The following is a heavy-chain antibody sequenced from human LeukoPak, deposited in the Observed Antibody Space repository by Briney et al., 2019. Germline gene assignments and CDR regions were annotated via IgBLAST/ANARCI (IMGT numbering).Heavy chain of an antibody. Sequence: GGSLRLSCAASGFTFSTYAMHWVRQAPGKGLEYVSAIKNNGGGTYYASSVQGRFTVSRDNSRSTLYLQMDSLRPDDMPIYYCARVQSTVRGIQGPFDLWGQGTLVTVS. CDR2: IKNNGGGT. J-gene: IGHJ4*02. V-gene: IGHV3-64*01. CDR1: GFTFSTYA. D-gene: IGHD3-10*01. CDR3: ARVQSTVRGIQGPFDL.